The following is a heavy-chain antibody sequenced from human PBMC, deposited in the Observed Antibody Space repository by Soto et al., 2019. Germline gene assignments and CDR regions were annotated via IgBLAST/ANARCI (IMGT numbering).Heavy chain of an antibody. CDR1: GFTFSSYA. CDR2: ISYDGSNK. D-gene: IGHD6-13*01. J-gene: IGHJ5*02. Sequence: QVQLVESGGGVVQPGRSLRLSCAASGFTFSSYAMHWVRQAPGKGLEWVAVISYDGSNKYYADSVKGRFTISRDNSKNTLYLQMNSLRDEDTAVYYCARELGAAAVGWFDPWGQGTLVTVSS. V-gene: IGHV3-30-3*01. CDR3: ARELGAAAVGWFDP.